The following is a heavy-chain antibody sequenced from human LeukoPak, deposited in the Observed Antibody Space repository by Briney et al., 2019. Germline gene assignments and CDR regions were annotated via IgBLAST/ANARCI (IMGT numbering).Heavy chain of an antibody. D-gene: IGHD3-22*01. Sequence: SVKVSCKASGGTFSSYAISWVRQAPGQGLEWMGGIIPIFGTANYAQKFQGRVTITADESTSTAYMELRSLRSDDTAVYYCASIMDYYDSSLDYWGQGTLVTVSS. J-gene: IGHJ4*02. CDR2: IIPIFGTA. V-gene: IGHV1-69*13. CDR3: ASIMDYYDSSLDY. CDR1: GGTFSSYA.